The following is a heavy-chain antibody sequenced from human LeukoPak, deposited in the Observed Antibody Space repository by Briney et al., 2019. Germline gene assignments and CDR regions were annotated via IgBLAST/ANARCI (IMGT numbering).Heavy chain of an antibody. D-gene: IGHD3-10*01. J-gene: IGHJ6*03. CDR1: GGSISSYY. V-gene: IGHV4-59*01. CDR3: ARDLRGGSGSYYLYYYYYMDV. Sequence: PSETLSLTCTVSGGSISSYYWSWIRRPPGKGLEWIGYIYYSGSTNYNPSLKSRVTISVDTSKNQFSLKLSSVTAADTAVYYCARDLRGGSGSYYLYYYYYMDVWGKGTTVTVSS. CDR2: IYYSGST.